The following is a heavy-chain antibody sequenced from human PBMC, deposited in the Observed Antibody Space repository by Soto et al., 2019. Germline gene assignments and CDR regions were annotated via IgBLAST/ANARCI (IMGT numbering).Heavy chain of an antibody. J-gene: IGHJ1*01. CDR3: ARGDSPYVWFDEF. D-gene: IGHD3-10*01. CDR2: IIPVFGTA. CDR1: GGLFSSYA. Sequence: QEQLVQSGAEVKKPGSSVKVSCKDSGGLFSSYAISWVRQAPGQGLEWMGGIIPVFGTAYYAQKFQGRVTIHAEESTNTAYMALSSLRSEDTAMYECARGDSPYVWFDEFWGQGSLVTVSS. V-gene: IGHV1-69*01.